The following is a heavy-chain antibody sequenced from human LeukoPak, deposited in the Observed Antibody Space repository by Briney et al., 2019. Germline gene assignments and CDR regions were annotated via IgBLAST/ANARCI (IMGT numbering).Heavy chain of an antibody. CDR2: IYYSGST. Sequence: SETLSLTCTVSGGSISSGGYYWSWIRQHPGKGLEWIGYIYYSGSTYYNPSLKSRVTISVDTSKNQFSLKLSSVTAADTAVYYCASLSSTSFYSEYFQHWGQGTLVTVSS. CDR3: ASLSSTSFYSEYFQH. J-gene: IGHJ1*01. D-gene: IGHD2-2*01. V-gene: IGHV4-31*03. CDR1: GGSISSGGYY.